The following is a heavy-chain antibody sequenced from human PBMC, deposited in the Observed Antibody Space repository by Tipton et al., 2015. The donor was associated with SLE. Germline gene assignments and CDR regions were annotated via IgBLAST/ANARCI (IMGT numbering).Heavy chain of an antibody. V-gene: IGHV4-4*08. J-gene: IGHJ4*02. CDR1: GGSISSYY. Sequence: TLSLTCTVSGGSISSYYWSWIRQPPGKGLEWIGRIYPSGSTNYNPSLKSRVTISVDTSKNQFSLKLSSVTAADTAVYYCARALNFWSGYYLDYWGQGTLVTVSS. CDR2: IYPSGST. CDR3: ARALNFWSGYYLDY. D-gene: IGHD3-3*01.